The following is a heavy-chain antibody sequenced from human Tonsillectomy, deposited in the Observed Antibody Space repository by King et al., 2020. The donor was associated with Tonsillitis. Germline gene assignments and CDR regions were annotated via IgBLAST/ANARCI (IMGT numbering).Heavy chain of an antibody. D-gene: IGHD3-3*01. Sequence: VQLVESGGGVVQPGRSLRLSCAASGLGFTFSAYGMHWVRQAPGKGLEWLAVISYDETDKFYADSVKGRFTVSRDNSKNTLYLDMNSLRVEDTAIYYRTRALGIRFLEWLLPGFDYWGQGTQVTVS. CDR2: ISYDETDK. CDR3: TRALGIRFLEWLLPGFDY. V-gene: IGHV3-30*03. J-gene: IGHJ4*02. CDR1: GLGFTFSAYG.